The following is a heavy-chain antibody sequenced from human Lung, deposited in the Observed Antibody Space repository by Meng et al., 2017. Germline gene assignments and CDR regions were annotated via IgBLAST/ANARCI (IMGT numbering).Heavy chain of an antibody. V-gene: IGHV4-30-4*01. J-gene: IGHJ4*02. CDR1: GDSMSSSAYY. D-gene: IGHD5-18*01. CDR2: ISYSGST. Sequence: VQLQESGPGLGKPSQTLSLTCTVTGDSMSSSAYYWSWIRQLPGKGLEWIGYISYSGSTYYSPSLKSRVSISVDTSKKYFSLRLTSVTAADTAVYYCARGDTSKEFDYWGQGTLVTVSS. CDR3: ARGDTSKEFDY.